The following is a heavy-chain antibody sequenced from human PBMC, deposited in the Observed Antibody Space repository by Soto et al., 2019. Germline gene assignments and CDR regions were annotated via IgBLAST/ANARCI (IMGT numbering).Heavy chain of an antibody. Sequence: SQTLSLTCAISGDSVSSNSAAWNWIRQSPSRGLEWLGRTYYRSKWYNDYAVSVKSRITINPDTSKNQFSLQLNSVTPEDTAVYYCARDPYSSSWYDYFAFDIWGQGTMVTVSS. V-gene: IGHV6-1*01. CDR1: GDSVSSNSAA. J-gene: IGHJ3*02. D-gene: IGHD6-13*01. CDR2: TYYRSKWYN. CDR3: ARDPYSSSWYDYFAFDI.